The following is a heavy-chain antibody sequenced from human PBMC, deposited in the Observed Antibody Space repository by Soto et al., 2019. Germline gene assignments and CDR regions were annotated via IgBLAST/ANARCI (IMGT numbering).Heavy chain of an antibody. CDR2: IIPMVGMS. Sequence: QVQLVQSGAEVKKPGSSVKVSCKASGDTFNFYTFSWVRQAPGQGLEWMGRIIPMVGMSNYAQKFQGRVTIIADRSTNTTSMQLSSLRSEDTALYYCATSYGSGSRPFDSWGQGTPVTVSS. J-gene: IGHJ4*02. V-gene: IGHV1-69*02. D-gene: IGHD3-10*01. CDR3: ATSYGSGSRPFDS. CDR1: GDTFNFYT.